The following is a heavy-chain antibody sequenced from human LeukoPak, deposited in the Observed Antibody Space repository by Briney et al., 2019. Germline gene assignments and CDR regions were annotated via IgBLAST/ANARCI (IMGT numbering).Heavy chain of an antibody. CDR3: ARDGYGGGYYRLYYFFMDV. CDR2: ISGSGDNM. D-gene: IGHD1-26*01. CDR1: KFTFNNYS. Sequence: PGGSLRLSCLASKFTFNNYSMTWVRQAPGKGLEWVSSISGSGDNMDYADSVKGRFTISRDNSENTPYLQMNSLRGEETAVYYCARDGYGGGYYRLYYFFMDVWGKGTTVTVSS. J-gene: IGHJ6*03. V-gene: IGHV3-23*01.